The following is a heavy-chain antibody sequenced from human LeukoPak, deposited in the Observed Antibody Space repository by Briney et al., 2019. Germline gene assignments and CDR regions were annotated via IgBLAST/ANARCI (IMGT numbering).Heavy chain of an antibody. CDR1: GYTFTSYG. CDR3: ATMTTFDP. D-gene: IGHD3-22*01. CDR2: ISAYNGNT. J-gene: IGHJ5*02. V-gene: IGHV1-18*01. Sequence: ASVKVSCKASGYTFTSYGISWVRQAPGQGLEWMGWISAYNGNTNYAQKLQGRVTITADTSTDTAYMELNNLRSEDTAVYYCATMTTFDPWGQGTLFTVSP.